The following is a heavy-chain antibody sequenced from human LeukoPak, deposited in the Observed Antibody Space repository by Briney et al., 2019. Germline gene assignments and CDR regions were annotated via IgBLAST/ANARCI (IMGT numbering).Heavy chain of an antibody. D-gene: IGHD7-27*01. CDR2: LHSGGHT. J-gene: IGHJ2*01. V-gene: IGHV3-53*01. CDR1: GFTISTNY. CDR3: VRGLSGVSSWYFDL. Sequence: GGSLRLSCAASGFTISTNYLSWVRQAPGKGLVWVSALHSGGHTFYADSVRGRFIISRDISKNTLHLQMNDLGAEDTALYYCVRGLSGVSSWYFDLWGRGILVSVSS.